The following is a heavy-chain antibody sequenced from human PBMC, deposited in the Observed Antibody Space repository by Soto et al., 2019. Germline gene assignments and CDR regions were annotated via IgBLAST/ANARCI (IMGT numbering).Heavy chain of an antibody. CDR3: ARAPNPTQSLRGTPLLDV. D-gene: IGHD1-1*01. Sequence: ASVKVSCKASGYSFTTYGVSWLRQAPGEGPEWVGWISAYNGKTNYAEKFQGRVTMTTDTSTATAHMELRSLGSDDTAVYYCARAPNPTQSLRGTPLLDVWGQGTTVTVSS. J-gene: IGHJ6*02. V-gene: IGHV1-18*04. CDR2: ISAYNGKT. CDR1: GYSFTTYG.